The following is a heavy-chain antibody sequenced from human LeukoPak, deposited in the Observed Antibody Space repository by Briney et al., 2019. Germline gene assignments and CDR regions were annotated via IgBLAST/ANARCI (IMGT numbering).Heavy chain of an antibody. J-gene: IGHJ4*02. Sequence: SETLSLTCTVSGGSISSYYWSWIRQPAGKGLEWIGRIYTSGSTNYNPSLKSRVTMSVDTSKNQFSLELSSVTAADTAVYYCARGPAAAGTPDYWGQGTLVTVSS. V-gene: IGHV4-4*07. CDR1: GGSISSYY. D-gene: IGHD6-13*01. CDR2: IYTSGST. CDR3: ARGPAAAGTPDY.